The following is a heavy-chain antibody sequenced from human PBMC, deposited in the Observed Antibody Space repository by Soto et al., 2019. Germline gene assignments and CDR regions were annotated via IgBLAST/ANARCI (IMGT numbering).Heavy chain of an antibody. CDR3: AKGVNIVVVPAATTPGDWFDP. CDR1: GFTFSSYA. J-gene: IGHJ5*02. Sequence: QVQLVESGGGVVQPGRSLRLSCAASGFTFSSYAMHWVRQAPGKGLEWVAVISYDGSNKYYADSVKGRFTISRDNSKNTLYLQMNSLRAEDTAVYYCAKGVNIVVVPAATTPGDWFDPWGQGTLVTVSS. V-gene: IGHV3-30*04. CDR2: ISYDGSNK. D-gene: IGHD2-2*01.